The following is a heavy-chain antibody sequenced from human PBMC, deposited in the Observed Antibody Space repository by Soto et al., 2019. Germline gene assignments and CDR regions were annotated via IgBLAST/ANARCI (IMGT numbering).Heavy chain of an antibody. CDR3: ARPYSSSWPNWFDP. CDR2: IIPIFGTA. Sequence: SVKVSCKASGGTFSSYAISWVRQAPGQGLEWMGGIIPIFGTANYAQKFQGRVTITADESTSTAHMELSSLRSEATAVYYWARPYSSSWPNWFDPWGQGTLVTVSS. V-gene: IGHV1-69*13. CDR1: GGTFSSYA. J-gene: IGHJ5*02. D-gene: IGHD6-13*01.